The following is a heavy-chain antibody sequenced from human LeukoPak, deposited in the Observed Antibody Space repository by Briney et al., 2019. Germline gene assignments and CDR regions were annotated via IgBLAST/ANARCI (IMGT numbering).Heavy chain of an antibody. CDR3: ARVDYGGFNFDY. D-gene: IGHD4-23*01. V-gene: IGHV3-48*01. Sequence: GGSLRLSCAASGFTFSSYSMNWVRQAPGKGLEWVSHISGSSGSIYYADSVRGRFTISRDNAKNSLSLQMNSLRAEDTAVYYCARVDYGGFNFDYWGQGTLVTVST. CDR2: ISGSSGSI. CDR1: GFTFSSYS. J-gene: IGHJ4*02.